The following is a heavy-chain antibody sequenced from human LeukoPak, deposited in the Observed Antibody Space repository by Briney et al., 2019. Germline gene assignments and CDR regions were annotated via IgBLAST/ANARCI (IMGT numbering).Heavy chain of an antibody. Sequence: GESLKISCKGSGYSFTSYWSGWGRQMAGKGLEWMGIIYPGDSDTRYSPSFQGQVPISADKSISTAYLQWSSLKASDTAMYYCATSSEPLRDAFDIWGQGTMVTVSS. J-gene: IGHJ3*02. CDR1: GYSFTSYW. V-gene: IGHV5-51*01. CDR3: ATSSEPLRDAFDI. D-gene: IGHD6-19*01. CDR2: IYPGDSDT.